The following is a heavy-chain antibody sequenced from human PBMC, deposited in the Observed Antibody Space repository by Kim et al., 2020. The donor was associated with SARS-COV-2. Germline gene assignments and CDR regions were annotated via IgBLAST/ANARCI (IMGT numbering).Heavy chain of an antibody. CDR2: IYYSGST. CDR1: GGSISSYY. D-gene: IGHD3-10*01. J-gene: IGHJ3*02. CDR3: ARGIPFGDAFDI. V-gene: IGHV4-59*13. Sequence: SETLSLTCTVSGGSISSYYWSWIRQPPGKGLEWIGYIYYSGSTNYNPSLKSRVTISVDTSKNQFSLKLSSVTAADTAVYYCARGIPFGDAFDIWGQGTMVTVSS.